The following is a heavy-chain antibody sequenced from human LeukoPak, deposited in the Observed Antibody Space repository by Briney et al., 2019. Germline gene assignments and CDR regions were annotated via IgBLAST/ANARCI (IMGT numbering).Heavy chain of an antibody. CDR2: INSDGSSR. D-gene: IGHD3-22*01. J-gene: IGHJ4*02. CDR1: GCTFRTYW. CDR3: ARDTGYYHSNGYYLRY. V-gene: IGHV3-74*01. Sequence: GGSLRLSCAAWGCTFRTYWMYWGRQTPGKGPVLVSRINSDGSSRNYANYVKGRFTRSRDNANNTLYLQMNSLRAEDTAVYYCARDTGYYHSNGYYLRYWGQGTLVTVSS.